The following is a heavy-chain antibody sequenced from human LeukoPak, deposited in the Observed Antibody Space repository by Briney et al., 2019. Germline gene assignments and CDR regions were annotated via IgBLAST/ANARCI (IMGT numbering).Heavy chain of an antibody. Sequence: ASVKVSCKASGYTFLNYGLSWVRQAPGQGLEWMGWINPNSGDTNYAQKFQGRVTMTRDTSISTAYMELSRLRSDDTAVYYCARVRYRLAETYIDYWGQGTLVTVSS. CDR1: GYTFLNYG. D-gene: IGHD3-16*01. CDR3: ARVRYRLAETYIDY. V-gene: IGHV1-2*02. J-gene: IGHJ4*02. CDR2: INPNSGDT.